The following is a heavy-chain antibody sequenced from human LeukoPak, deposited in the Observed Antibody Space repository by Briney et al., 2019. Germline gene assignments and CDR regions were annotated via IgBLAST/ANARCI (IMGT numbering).Heavy chain of an antibody. Sequence: PGGSLRLSCAASGFTFSSYGMHWVRQAPGKGLEWVAFIRYDGSNKYYADSVKGRFTTSRDNSKNTLYLQMNSLRAEDTAVYYCAKIGYCSSTSCHDFDYWGQGTLVTVSS. D-gene: IGHD2-2*03. CDR2: IRYDGSNK. CDR3: AKIGYCSSTSCHDFDY. J-gene: IGHJ4*02. CDR1: GFTFSSYG. V-gene: IGHV3-30*02.